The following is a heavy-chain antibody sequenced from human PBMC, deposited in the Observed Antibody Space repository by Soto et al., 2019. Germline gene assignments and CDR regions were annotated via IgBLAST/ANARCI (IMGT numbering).Heavy chain of an antibody. CDR1: GFTFSTYA. Sequence: QVQLVESGGGVVQPGRSLRLSCAASGFTFSTYAMHWVRQAPGKGLEWVAVISYDGSNKYYADSVKGRFTISRDNSKNTLYLQMNRLRAEDTAGYYRGRDPLSDFDWLLISDYWGQGTLVTVSS. CDR2: ISYDGSNK. D-gene: IGHD3-9*01. CDR3: GRDPLSDFDWLLISDY. J-gene: IGHJ4*02. V-gene: IGHV3-30-3*01.